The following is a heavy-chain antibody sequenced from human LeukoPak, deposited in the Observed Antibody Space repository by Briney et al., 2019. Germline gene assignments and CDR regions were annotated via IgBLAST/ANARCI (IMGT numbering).Heavy chain of an antibody. J-gene: IGHJ3*02. CDR2: IYYSGST. CDR3: ARTRTYIRSGVGSAFDI. V-gene: IGHV4-61*05. D-gene: IGHD3-3*01. CDR1: GGSISSNSYY. Sequence: SETLSLTCAVSGGSISSNSYYWGWIRQPPGKGLEWIGYIYYSGSTNYNPSLKSRVTISVDTSKNQFSLKLSSVTAADTAVYYCARTRTYIRSGVGSAFDIWGQGTMVTVSS.